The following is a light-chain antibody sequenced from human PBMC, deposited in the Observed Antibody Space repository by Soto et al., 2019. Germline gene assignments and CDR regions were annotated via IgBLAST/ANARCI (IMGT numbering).Light chain of an antibody. J-gene: IGLJ1*01. CDR1: SSDVGAYTY. CDR2: DVS. V-gene: IGLV2-11*01. Sequence: QSVLTQPRSVSGSPGQSVTISCTGTSSDVGAYTYVSWYQQHPGKAPKLMIYDVSKRPSGIPDRFSGFKSGNTASLTISGLQAEDEADYYRCSYAGSYTYVFGTGTKVTVL. CDR3: CSYAGSYTYV.